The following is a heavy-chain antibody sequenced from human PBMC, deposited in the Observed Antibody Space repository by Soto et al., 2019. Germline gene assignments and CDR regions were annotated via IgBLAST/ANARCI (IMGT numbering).Heavy chain of an antibody. D-gene: IGHD2-15*01. V-gene: IGHV3-23*01. CDR3: AKAVLEYCSGGSCYPYGMDV. CDR2: IRGSGGST. J-gene: IGHJ6*02. CDR1: GFTFSSYA. Sequence: EVQLLESGGGLVQPGGSLRLSCAASGFTFSSYAMSWVRQAPGKGLEWVSAIRGSGGSTYYADSVKGRFTISRDNSKNMLYLQMNRLRAEDTAVYYCAKAVLEYCSGGSCYPYGMDVWGQGTTVTVSS.